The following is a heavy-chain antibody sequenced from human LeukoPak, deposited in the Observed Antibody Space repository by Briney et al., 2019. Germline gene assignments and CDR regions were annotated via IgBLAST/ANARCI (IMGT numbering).Heavy chain of an antibody. CDR3: ARNTGYYDTNGPPDY. V-gene: IGHV1-69*04. J-gene: IGHJ4*02. D-gene: IGHD3-16*01. CDR1: GDTXSNYA. CDR2: IIPILNIT. Sequence: SVKVSCKASGDTXSNYAISWVRQAPGQGLEWMGRIIPILNITNCAQKFQGRVTLTADKSTGTAYMELSSLRSDDTAVYYCARNTGYYDTNGPPDYWGQGTPVTVSS.